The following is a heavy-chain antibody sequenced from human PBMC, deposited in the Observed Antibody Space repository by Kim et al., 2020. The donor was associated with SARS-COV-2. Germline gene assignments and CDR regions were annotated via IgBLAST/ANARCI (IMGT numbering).Heavy chain of an antibody. CDR1: GFTFSSYS. D-gene: IGHD2-8*02. Sequence: GGSLRLSCAASGFTFSSYSMNWVRQGPGKGLVWVSRIEGDGGSINYAESVKGRFTISRDNAKNTLYLQMNSLRVEDTAVYYCARLAASGGAPGDSWGQGTLVTVSS. J-gene: IGHJ4*02. CDR3: ARLAASGGAPGDS. V-gene: IGHV3-74*01. CDR2: IEGDGGSI.